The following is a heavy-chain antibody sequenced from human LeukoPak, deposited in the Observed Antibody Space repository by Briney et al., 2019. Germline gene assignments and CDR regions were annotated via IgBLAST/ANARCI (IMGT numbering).Heavy chain of an antibody. CDR1: GYTFTSYG. D-gene: IGHD2-2*02. CDR3: ARESWYCSSTSCYNY. V-gene: IGHV1-18*01. J-gene: IGHJ4*02. Sequence: GASVKVSCKASGYTFTSYGISWVRQAPGQGLEWMGWISAYNGNTNYAQKLQGRVTMTTDTSTSTAYMELRSLRSDDTAVYYCARESWYCSSTSCYNYWGQGTLVTVSP. CDR2: ISAYNGNT.